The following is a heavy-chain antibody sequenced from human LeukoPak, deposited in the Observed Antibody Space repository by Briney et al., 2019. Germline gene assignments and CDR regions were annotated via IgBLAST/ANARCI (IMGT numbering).Heavy chain of an antibody. Sequence: GGSLRLSCAASGFTFSSYGMHWVRQAPGRGLEWVAFIRYDGSNKYYADSVKGRFTISRDNSKNTLYLQMNSLRAEDTAVYYCAKGRNYYDSSGPFDYWGQGTLVTVSS. CDR1: GFTFSSYG. CDR3: AKGRNYYDSSGPFDY. J-gene: IGHJ4*02. D-gene: IGHD3-22*01. V-gene: IGHV3-30*02. CDR2: IRYDGSNK.